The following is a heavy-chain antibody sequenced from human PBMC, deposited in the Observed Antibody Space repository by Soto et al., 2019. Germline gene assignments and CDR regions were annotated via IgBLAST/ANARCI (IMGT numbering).Heavy chain of an antibody. J-gene: IGHJ4*02. CDR2: ISWNSAMI. CDR3: AKDNRADRGAFDY. D-gene: IGHD3-10*01. Sequence: EVPLVESGGGLVQPGRSLRLSCAASGFTFDDFAMHWVRQAPGKGLEWVSGISWNSAMIGYADSVKGRFTISRDNAKNSLSRQMNSLRVEDTALYFCAKDNRADRGAFDYWGQGTLVSVFS. CDR1: GFTFDDFA. V-gene: IGHV3-9*01.